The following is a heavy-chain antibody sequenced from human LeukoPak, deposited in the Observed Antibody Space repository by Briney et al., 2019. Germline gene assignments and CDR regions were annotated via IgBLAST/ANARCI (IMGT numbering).Heavy chain of an antibody. CDR2: ISYDGSNQ. Sequence: QAGGSLRLSCAASRFTFSTYAMHWVRQAPGKGLDWVAVISYDGSNQYYADSVKGRLTISRDNSKNTLYLQMNSLRVEDTAVYFCARGGGNIYDLAFDYWGQGTLVTVSS. V-gene: IGHV3-30*04. D-gene: IGHD3-3*01. CDR3: ARGGGNIYDLAFDY. CDR1: RFTFSTYA. J-gene: IGHJ4*02.